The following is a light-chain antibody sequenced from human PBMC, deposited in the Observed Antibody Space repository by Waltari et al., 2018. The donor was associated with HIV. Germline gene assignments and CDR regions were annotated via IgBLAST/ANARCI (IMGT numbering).Light chain of an antibody. CDR2: AAS. J-gene: IGKJ4*01. Sequence: DIQMTQSPSSLSASVGDRVTITCRASQGIYNYLAWFQQKPGKDPKSLIYAASSLHSGVTSNCSGSGSGTDFTLTISSLQPEDFATYYCQQYNAYPLTFGGGTKVTIK. CDR1: QGIYNY. CDR3: QQYNAYPLT. V-gene: IGKV1-16*02.